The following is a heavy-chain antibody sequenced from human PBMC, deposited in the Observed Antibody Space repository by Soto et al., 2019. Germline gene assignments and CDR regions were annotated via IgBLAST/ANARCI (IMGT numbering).Heavy chain of an antibody. V-gene: IGHV3-23*01. CDR1: GLTFYNYD. J-gene: IGHJ4*02. CDR2: IGGSGGSA. CDR3: AKDKSITIFGVVLFDY. Sequence: HPGGSLRLSCAASGLTFYNYDMSWVRQAPGKGLEWVSTIGGSGGSAYYADSVKGRFTISRDNSKNTLYLQMNSLRAEDTAVCYCAKDKSITIFGVVLFDYWGQGTLVTVSS. D-gene: IGHD3-3*01.